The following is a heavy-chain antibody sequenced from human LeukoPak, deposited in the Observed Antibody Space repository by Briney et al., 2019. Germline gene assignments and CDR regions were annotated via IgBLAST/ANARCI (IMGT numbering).Heavy chain of an antibody. V-gene: IGHV3-33*04. CDR2: IWYDGSNK. CDR3: ARARGVSTGYRPIDY. J-gene: IGHJ4*02. D-gene: IGHD3-22*01. Sequence: RXXPGXXXXXXXXIWYDGSNKHYAESVKGRFSISRDNSKSTLYLQMNSLRAEDTAVYYCARARGVSTGYRPIDYWGQGTLVTVSS.